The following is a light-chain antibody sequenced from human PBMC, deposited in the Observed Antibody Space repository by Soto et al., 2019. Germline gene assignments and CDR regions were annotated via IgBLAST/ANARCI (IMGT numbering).Light chain of an antibody. J-gene: IGKJ1*01. CDR3: HHYGGTPGT. CDR1: QSDSSNY. Sequence: EIVLTQSPGTLSLSPGERATLSCRASQSDSSNYLAWYQQRPGQAPRLLIYDASSRATGVPDRFSGSGSGTDFTLTISRLEPEDFAVYYCHHYGGTPGTLGQGTKVEIK. V-gene: IGKV3-20*01. CDR2: DAS.